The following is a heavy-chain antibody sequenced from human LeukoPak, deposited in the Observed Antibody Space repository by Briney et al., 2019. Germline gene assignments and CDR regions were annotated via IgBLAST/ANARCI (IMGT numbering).Heavy chain of an antibody. J-gene: IGHJ4*02. D-gene: IGHD3-22*01. Sequence: GAPVNVSCKSSVYTFTSYGSSWVRQAPGQGLEGMGWISAYNGNTNYAQKLQGRVAMTTDTSTSTAYMELRSLTSDDTAVYYCARGSPYYYDSSGLLYYFDYWGQGTLVTVSS. CDR3: ARGSPYYYDSSGLLYYFDY. CDR2: ISAYNGNT. CDR1: VYTFTSYG. V-gene: IGHV1-18*01.